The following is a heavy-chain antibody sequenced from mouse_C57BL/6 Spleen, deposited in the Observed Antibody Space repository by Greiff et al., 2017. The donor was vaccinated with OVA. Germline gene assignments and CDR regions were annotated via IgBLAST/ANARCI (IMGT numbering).Heavy chain of an antibody. Sequence: VQLQQSGPVLVKPGASVKMSCKASGYTFTDYYMNWVKQSHGKSLEWIGVINPYNGGTSYNQKFKGKATLTVDKSSSTAYMELNSLTSEDSAVYYCARSNGYDEFAYWGQGTLVTVSA. V-gene: IGHV1-19*01. CDR3: ARSNGYDEFAY. D-gene: IGHD2-2*01. CDR2: INPYNGGT. J-gene: IGHJ3*01. CDR1: GYTFTDYY.